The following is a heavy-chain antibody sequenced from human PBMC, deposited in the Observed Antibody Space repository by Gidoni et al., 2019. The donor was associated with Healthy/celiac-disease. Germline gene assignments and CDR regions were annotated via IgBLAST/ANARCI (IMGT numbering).Heavy chain of an antibody. D-gene: IGHD3-22*01. CDR3: AKDVYYDSSGYYYLVAGHDAFDI. CDR2: IRGSGGST. V-gene: IGHV3-23*04. Sequence: EVQLVESGGGLVQPGGSLRLSCAASGFTFSSYAMSWVRQAPGKELEWVSAIRGSGGSTYYADSVKGRFTISRDNSKNTLYLQMNSLRAEDTAVYYCAKDVYYDSSGYYYLVAGHDAFDIWGQGTMVTVSS. CDR1: GFTFSSYA. J-gene: IGHJ3*02.